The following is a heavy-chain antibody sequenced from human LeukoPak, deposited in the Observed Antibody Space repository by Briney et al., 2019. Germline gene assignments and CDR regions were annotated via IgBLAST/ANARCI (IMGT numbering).Heavy chain of an antibody. CDR2: IRPDGSED. J-gene: IGHJ4*02. CDR1: GGSFSGYY. D-gene: IGHD4-11*01. V-gene: IGHV3-7*01. CDR3: ARLMGGVTTYDY. Sequence: PSETLSLTCAVYGGSFSGYYWSWVRQAPGKGLEWVASIRPDGSEDHSMDSVKGRFTISRDNADNSLYLQMNSLRAEDTAVYFCARLMGGVTTYDYWGQGTLVTVSS.